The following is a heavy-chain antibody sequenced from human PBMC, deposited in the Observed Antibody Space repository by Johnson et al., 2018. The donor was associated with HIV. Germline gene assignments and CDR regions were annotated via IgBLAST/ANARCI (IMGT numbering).Heavy chain of an antibody. J-gene: IGHJ3*02. Sequence: KGRFTISRDNAKNSLYLQTNTLRTEDAALHYCAREGPSERAGFDIWGQGTMVTVSS. CDR3: AREGPSERAGFDI. V-gene: IGHV3-9*01.